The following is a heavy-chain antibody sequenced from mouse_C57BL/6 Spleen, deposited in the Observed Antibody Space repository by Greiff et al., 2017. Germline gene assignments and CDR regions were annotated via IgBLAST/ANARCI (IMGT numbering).Heavy chain of an antibody. CDR3: ARLDGNPDYYAMDY. V-gene: IGHV1-63*01. CDR1: GYTFTNYW. D-gene: IGHD2-1*01. Sequence: QVQLQQSGAERVRPGTSVKMSCKASGYTFTNYWIGWAKQRPGHGLEWIGDIYPGGGYTNYNEKFKGKATLTADKSSSTAYMQFSSLTSEDSAIYYCARLDGNPDYYAMDYWGQGTSVTVSS. J-gene: IGHJ4*01. CDR2: IYPGGGYT.